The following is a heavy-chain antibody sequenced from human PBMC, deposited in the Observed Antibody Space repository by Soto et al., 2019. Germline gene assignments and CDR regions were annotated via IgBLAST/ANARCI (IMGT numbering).Heavy chain of an antibody. V-gene: IGHV3-23*01. CDR3: AKDRNNPRDQFHY. Sequence: PGWSLRLSCAASGFPFRTYALSWLRQAPGKGLERVSAISANGQGIYYACSVRGRFTIPRDNSKNTIFLHMDSLRAEDTAVYYRAKDRNNPRDQFHYCGQGTLVTVSS. J-gene: IGHJ4*02. CDR2: ISANGQGI. CDR1: GFPFRTYA. D-gene: IGHD2-2*01.